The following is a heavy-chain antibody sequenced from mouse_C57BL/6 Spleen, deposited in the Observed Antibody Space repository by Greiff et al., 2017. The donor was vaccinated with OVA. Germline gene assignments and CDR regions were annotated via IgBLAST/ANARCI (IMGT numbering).Heavy chain of an antibody. Sequence: QVQLQQPGAEMVKPGASVKLSCKASGYTFTSYWMHWVKQRPGQGLEWIGNINPSNGGTNYNEKFKSKATLTVDKSSSTAYMQLSSLTSEDSAVYYCARGDDGYYVWYFDVWGTGTTVTVSS. J-gene: IGHJ1*03. CDR3: ARGDDGYYVWYFDV. V-gene: IGHV1-53*01. D-gene: IGHD2-3*01. CDR2: INPSNGGT. CDR1: GYTFTSYW.